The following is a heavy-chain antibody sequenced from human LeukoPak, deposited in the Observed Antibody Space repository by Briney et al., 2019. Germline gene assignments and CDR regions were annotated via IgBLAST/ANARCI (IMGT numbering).Heavy chain of an antibody. J-gene: IGHJ4*02. CDR2: IYYSGST. Sequence: PSETLSLTCTVSGGSISSYYWSWIRQPPGKGLEWIGYIYYSGSTNYNPSLKSRVTISVDTSKNQFSLKLSSVTAADTAVYYCAREAADAFDYWGQGTLVTVSS. D-gene: IGHD2-15*01. CDR3: AREAADAFDY. V-gene: IGHV4-59*01. CDR1: GGSISSYY.